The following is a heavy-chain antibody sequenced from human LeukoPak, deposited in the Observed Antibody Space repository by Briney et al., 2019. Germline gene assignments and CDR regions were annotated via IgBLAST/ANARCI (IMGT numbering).Heavy chain of an antibody. Sequence: PSETLSLTCTVSGGSISSYYWSWIRQPPGKGLEWIGYIYYSGSTNYNPSLKSRVTISVDTSKNQFSLKLTSVTAADTAAYYCARHGYSSGSGYFDLWGRGTLVTVSS. CDR2: IYYSGST. J-gene: IGHJ2*01. V-gene: IGHV4-59*08. CDR3: ARHGYSSGSGYFDL. CDR1: GGSISSYY. D-gene: IGHD5-18*01.